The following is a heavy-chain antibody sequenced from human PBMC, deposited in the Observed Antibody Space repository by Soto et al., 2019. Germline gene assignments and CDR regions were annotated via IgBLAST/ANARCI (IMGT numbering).Heavy chain of an antibody. D-gene: IGHD2-21*02. CDR3: ARGGPIVVVTAIHYGMDV. V-gene: IGHV1-2*04. J-gene: IGHJ6*02. CDR1: GYTFTGYY. CDR2: INPNSGGT. Sequence: ASVKVSCKASGYTFTGYYMHWVRQAPGQGLEWMGWINPNSGGTNYAQKFQGWVTMTRDTSISTAYMELSRLRSDDTAVYYCARGGPIVVVTAIHYGMDVWGQGTTVTVSS.